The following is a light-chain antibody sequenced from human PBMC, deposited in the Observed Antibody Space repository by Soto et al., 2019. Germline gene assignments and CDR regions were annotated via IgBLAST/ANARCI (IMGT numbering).Light chain of an antibody. CDR2: QTS. J-gene: IGKJ1*01. Sequence: EIVLTQSPATLSSFPGDRVTLSCRASQYINTRLAWYQHRPGQAPRLLIYQTSIRAAGIPARFSASGSGTDFTLNIRDVQPEDFALYYCHQRQSWPRTFCQGTKVDI. CDR3: HQRQSWPRT. CDR1: QYINTR. V-gene: IGKV3-11*01.